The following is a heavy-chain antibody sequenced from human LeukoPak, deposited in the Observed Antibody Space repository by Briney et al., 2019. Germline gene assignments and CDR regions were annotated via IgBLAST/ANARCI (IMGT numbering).Heavy chain of an antibody. J-gene: IGHJ4*02. CDR3: TRDQTPYY. V-gene: IGHV3-49*03. CDR1: RFNFGDYT. CDR2: IRSKVYGGTP. Sequence: GGSLRLSCGGSRFNFGDYTMSWFRLAPGKGLEWVGFIRSKVYGGTPEYAASVKGRFTISRDDSKGIAYLQMNSLKTEDTAMYYCTRDQTPYYWGQGTLVTVSS.